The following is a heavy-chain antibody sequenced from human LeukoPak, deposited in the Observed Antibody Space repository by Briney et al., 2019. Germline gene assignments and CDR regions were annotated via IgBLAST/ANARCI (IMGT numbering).Heavy chain of an antibody. CDR1: GYTFTGYY. D-gene: IGHD4-17*01. V-gene: IGHV1-2*02. J-gene: IGHJ6*02. CDR3: AIGHDYGDYRRYYYYGMDV. Sequence: ASVKVSCKASGYTFTGYYMHWVRQAPGQGLEWMGWINPNSGGTNYAQKFQGRVTMTRDTSISTAYMELSRLRSDDTAVYYCAIGHDYGDYRRYYYYGMDVWGQGTTVTVSS. CDR2: INPNSGGT.